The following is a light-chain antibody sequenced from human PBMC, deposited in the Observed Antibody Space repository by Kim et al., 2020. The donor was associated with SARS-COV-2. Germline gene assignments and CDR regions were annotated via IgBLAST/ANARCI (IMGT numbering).Light chain of an antibody. V-gene: IGKV1-5*01. CDR2: DAS. Sequence: DIQMTQSPSTLSASVGDRVTITCRASQSISTSLAWYQQRPGKAPKLLIYDASSLESGVPSRFSGSGSGTEFTLTISSLQPDDFASFYCKQYGSYSPWPFGQGTKVEIK. CDR3: KQYGSYSPWP. J-gene: IGKJ1*01. CDR1: QSISTS.